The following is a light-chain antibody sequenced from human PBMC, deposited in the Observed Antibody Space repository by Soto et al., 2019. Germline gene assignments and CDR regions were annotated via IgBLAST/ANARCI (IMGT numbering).Light chain of an antibody. CDR1: QSVSGKY. V-gene: IGKV3-20*01. CDR2: GAS. Sequence: EIVLPQSPGTLSLSPGERATLSCRASQSVSGKYLAWYQQKPGQAPRLLIYGASSRATGIPDRFSGSGSGTDFTLTIRRLEPEDVAVYYCQQYGSSYPWAFGQGTKVDIK. J-gene: IGKJ1*01. CDR3: QQYGSSYPWA.